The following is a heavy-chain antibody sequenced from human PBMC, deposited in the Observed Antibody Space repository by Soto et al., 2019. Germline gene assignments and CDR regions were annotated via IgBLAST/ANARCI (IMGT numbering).Heavy chain of an antibody. D-gene: IGHD3-16*01. CDR2: IYYSGST. V-gene: IGHV4-61*08. CDR1: GGSISSGDYY. Sequence: PSETLSLTCTVSGGSISSGDYYWSWIRQPPGKGLEWIGYIYYSGSTNYNPSLKSRVTISVDTSKNQFSLKLSSVTAADTAVYYCARVSVGDYYYYYGMDVWGQGTTVTVSS. J-gene: IGHJ6*02. CDR3: ARVSVGDYYYYYGMDV.